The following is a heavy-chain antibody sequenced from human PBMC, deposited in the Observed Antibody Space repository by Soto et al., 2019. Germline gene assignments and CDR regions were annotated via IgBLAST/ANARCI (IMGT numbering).Heavy chain of an antibody. J-gene: IGHJ4*02. CDR3: TTEFPRSSWLD. CDR2: IKSKTDGGTT. D-gene: IGHD6-13*01. CDR1: EFTFSNAG. V-gene: IGHV3-15*01. Sequence: PGGPLRLPCTASEFTFSNAGMSCVRQAPGKGLEWVGRIKSKTDGGTTDYAAPVKGRFTISRDDSKNTLYLQMNSLKTEDTAVYYCTTEFPRSSWLDWGQGTLVPGSS.